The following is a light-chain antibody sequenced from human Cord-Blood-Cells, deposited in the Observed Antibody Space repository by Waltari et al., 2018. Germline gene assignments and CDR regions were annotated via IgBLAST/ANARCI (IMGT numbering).Light chain of an antibody. CDR3: CSYAGSYV. V-gene: IGLV2-11*01. J-gene: IGLJ1*01. Sequence: HSALTQPRSVSGSPGPSVTLPCTGTSSDVGGFNYVSWYQQHPGKAPKLMIYDVSKRPSGVPDRFSGSKSGNTASLTISGLQAEDEADYYCCSYAGSYVFGTGTKVTVL. CDR1: SSDVGGFNY. CDR2: DVS.